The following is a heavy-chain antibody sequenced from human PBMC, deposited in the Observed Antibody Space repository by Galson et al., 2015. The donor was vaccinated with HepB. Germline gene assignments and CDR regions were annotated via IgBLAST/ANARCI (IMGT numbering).Heavy chain of an antibody. CDR1: GFTVSSNY. D-gene: IGHD4-11*01. Sequence: SLRLSCAASGFTVSSNYMSWVRQAPGKGLEWVSVIYSGGSTYYADSVKGRFTTSRHNSKNTLYLQMNSLRAEDTAVYYCARVSVRWPYYFDYCGQGTLVTVSS. CDR2: IYSGGST. V-gene: IGHV3-53*04. J-gene: IGHJ4*02. CDR3: ARVSVRWPYYFDY.